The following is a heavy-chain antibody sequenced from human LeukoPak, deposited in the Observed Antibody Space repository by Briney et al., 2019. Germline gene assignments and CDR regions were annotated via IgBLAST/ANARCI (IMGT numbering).Heavy chain of an antibody. CDR2: INYSGTT. J-gene: IGHJ4*02. D-gene: IGHD3-22*01. Sequence: SETLSLTCSVSGGSISPSNYYWAWIRQPPGEGLEWIASINYSGTTYYNPSLKSRVTISVDTSENYFSLRLSSVTAADTAVYYWAKIGDESVGYYRYWGQGTLVTVSS. CDR3: AKIGDESVGYYRY. CDR1: GGSISPSNYY. V-gene: IGHV4-39*02.